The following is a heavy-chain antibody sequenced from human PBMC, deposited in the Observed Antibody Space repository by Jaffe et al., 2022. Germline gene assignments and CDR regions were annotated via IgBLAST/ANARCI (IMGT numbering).Heavy chain of an antibody. V-gene: IGHV3-48*03. J-gene: IGHJ3*02. D-gene: IGHD3-10*01. Sequence: EVQLVESGGGLEQPGGSLRLSCAASGFTFSSYEMNWVRQAPGKGLEWVSYISSSGSTIYYADSVKGRFTISRDNAKNSLYLQMNSLRAEDTAVYYCATWSRRNVWFGELLYSDAFDIWGQGTMVTVSS. CDR1: GFTFSSYE. CDR2: ISSSGSTI. CDR3: ATWSRRNVWFGELLYSDAFDI.